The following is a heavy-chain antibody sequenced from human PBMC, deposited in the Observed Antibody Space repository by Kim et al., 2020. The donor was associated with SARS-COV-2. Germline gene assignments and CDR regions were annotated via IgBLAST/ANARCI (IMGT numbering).Heavy chain of an antibody. CDR3: AKDTPLITGTTSGPFDY. CDR1: GFTFSSYA. CDR2: IYSGGSST. V-gene: IGHV3-23*03. J-gene: IGHJ4*02. Sequence: GGSLRLSCAASGFTFSSYAMSWVRQAPGKGLEWVSVIYSGGSSTYYADSVKGRFTISRDNSKNTLYLQMNSLRAEDTAVYYCAKDTPLITGTTSGPFDYWGQGTLVTVSS. D-gene: IGHD1-7*01.